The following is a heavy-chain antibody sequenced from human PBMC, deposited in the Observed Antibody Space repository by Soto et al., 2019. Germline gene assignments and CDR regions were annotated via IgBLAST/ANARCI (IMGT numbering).Heavy chain of an antibody. CDR3: AREPPSGGYSYGAYYGMDV. CDR2: ISDDRTNK. V-gene: IGHV3-30*10. J-gene: IGHJ6*02. Sequence: VAVISDDRTNKYYTDSVKGRFTISRDNFKNTLYLQMNNLRVEDTAVYYCAREPPSGGYSYGAYYGMDVWGQGTTVTVSS. D-gene: IGHD5-18*01.